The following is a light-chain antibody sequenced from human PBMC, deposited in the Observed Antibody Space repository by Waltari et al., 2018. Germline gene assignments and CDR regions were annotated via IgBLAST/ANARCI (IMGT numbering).Light chain of an antibody. V-gene: IGLV4-69*01. J-gene: IGLJ3*02. CDR2: VNSDGSH. Sequence: PSASASLGASVKLTCTLSSGHSSNVVAWHQQRPEKGPRYLMKVNSDGSHSKGDEIPDRFSGSSSGAERYLTISNLQSEDEADYYCQTGGHGTWVFGGGTKLTIL. CDR1: SGHSSNV. CDR3: QTGGHGTWV.